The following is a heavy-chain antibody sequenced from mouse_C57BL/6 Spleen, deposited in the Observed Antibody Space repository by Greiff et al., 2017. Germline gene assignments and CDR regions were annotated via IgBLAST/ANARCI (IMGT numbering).Heavy chain of an antibody. J-gene: IGHJ3*01. CDR1: GFTFSSYA. D-gene: IGHD1-3*01. CDR2: ISSGGDYI. V-gene: IGHV5-9-1*02. Sequence: DVKLVESGEGLVKPGGSLKLSCAASGFTFSSYAMSWVLQTPEKRLEWVAYISSGGDYIYYADNVKGRFTISRDNARNTLYLQMSRLKSEDTAMYYWTIDEGSSPFAYWGQGTLVTVSA. CDR3: TIDEGSSPFAY.